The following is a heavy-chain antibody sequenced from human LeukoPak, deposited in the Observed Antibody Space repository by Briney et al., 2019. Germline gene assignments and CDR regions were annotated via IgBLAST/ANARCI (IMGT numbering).Heavy chain of an antibody. Sequence: PGGSLRLSCAASGFTFSSYGMSWVRQAPGKGLEWVSAISGSGGSTYYADSVKGRFTISRDNSKNTLYLQMNSLRAEDTAVYYCAKDQKRYCSGGSCYFDYWGQGTLVTVSS. J-gene: IGHJ4*02. CDR3: AKDQKRYCSGGSCYFDY. D-gene: IGHD2-15*01. CDR2: ISGSGGST. CDR1: GFTFSSYG. V-gene: IGHV3-23*01.